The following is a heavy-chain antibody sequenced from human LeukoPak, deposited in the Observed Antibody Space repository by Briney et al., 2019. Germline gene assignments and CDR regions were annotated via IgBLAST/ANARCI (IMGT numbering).Heavy chain of an antibody. CDR3: ARDLLVGATALDY. CDR1: GGSISNYY. D-gene: IGHD1-26*01. V-gene: IGHV4-59*01. Sequence: SETLSLTCTVSGGSISNYYWSWIRQPPGKELEWTGYIYYIGSTNYNPSLKRRVTISVDTSKNQFSLKLSSVTAADTAVYYCARDLLVGATALDYWGQGTLVTVSS. CDR2: IYYIGST. J-gene: IGHJ4*02.